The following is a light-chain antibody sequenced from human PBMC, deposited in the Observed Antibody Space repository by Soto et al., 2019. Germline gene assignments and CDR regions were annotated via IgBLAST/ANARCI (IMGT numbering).Light chain of an antibody. V-gene: IGLV1-44*01. J-gene: IGLJ2*01. CDR1: SSNIGTNT. CDR3: AAWNGSLNVVL. Sequence: QSVLTQPPSASGTPGQRVTISCSGSSSNIGTNTVNWYQQLPGSAPQLLLYSTNQRPSGVPGRFSGSKSGTSASLDISGLQSDDEADYYCAAWNGSLNVVLVGGGAKLTVL. CDR2: STN.